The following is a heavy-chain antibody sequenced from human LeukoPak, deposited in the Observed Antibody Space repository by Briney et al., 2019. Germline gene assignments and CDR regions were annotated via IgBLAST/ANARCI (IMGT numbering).Heavy chain of an antibody. CDR1: GGSISSGGYY. V-gene: IGHV4-30-4*08. D-gene: IGHD4-23*01. Sequence: SETLSLTCTVSGGSISSGGYYWSWIRQHPGKGLEWIGYIYYSGSTYYNLSLRSRLTISVDTSKSQFSLKLSSVTAADTAVYYCARDLLNEGNHLDYWGQGTLVTVSS. J-gene: IGHJ4*02. CDR3: ARDLLNEGNHLDY. CDR2: IYYSGST.